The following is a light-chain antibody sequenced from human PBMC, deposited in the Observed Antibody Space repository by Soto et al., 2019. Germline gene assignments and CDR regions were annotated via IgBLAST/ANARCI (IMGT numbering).Light chain of an antibody. CDR2: GGS. CDR1: HRVSGSS. J-gene: IGKJ2*01. CDR3: QQYGNSPS. V-gene: IGKV3-20*01. Sequence: VLTQSPGTLSLSPGDRATRSCRASHRVSGSSLAWYQQKPGQAPRLLIYGGSNMATGVPDRFSGSGSGADFPLTISRLEPADCAVHHCQQYGNSPSVGQGTKRESK.